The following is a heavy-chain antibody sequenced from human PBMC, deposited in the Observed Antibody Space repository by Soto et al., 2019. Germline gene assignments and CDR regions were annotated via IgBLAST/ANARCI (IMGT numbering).Heavy chain of an antibody. CDR2: ITSRAHNYAP. CDR1: GFSLIGSF. CDR3: ARLMDTLFDRFDY. D-gene: IGHD5-18*01. V-gene: IGHV3-73*02. Sequence: EVELVESGGGLVQPGGSLKLSCAASGFSLIGSFIHWVRQASGKGPGWVGRITSRAHNYAPAYGTSVQGRFTVSRDDSPTTASLHLHGLKNEDTAVYFCARLMDTLFDRFDYWGQRILVTVSA. J-gene: IGHJ4*02.